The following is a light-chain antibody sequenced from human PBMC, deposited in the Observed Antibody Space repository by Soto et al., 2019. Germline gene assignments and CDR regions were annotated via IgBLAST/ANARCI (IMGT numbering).Light chain of an antibody. CDR3: QQSYTTPWT. CDR2: AAS. Sequence: GDRVTITCRASQSISNSLNWFQHKPGKAPKLLIYAASILQGGVPSRFSGSGSGTDFTLTISSLQPEDFATYYCQQSYTTPWTFGQGTKVEIK. CDR1: QSISNS. J-gene: IGKJ1*01. V-gene: IGKV1-39*01.